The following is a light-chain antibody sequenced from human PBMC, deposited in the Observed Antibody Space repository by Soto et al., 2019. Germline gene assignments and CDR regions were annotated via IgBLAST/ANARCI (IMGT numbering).Light chain of an antibody. CDR3: SSYSKTSPVI. J-gene: IGLJ2*01. CDR1: SSDVGGYGY. CDR2: DVS. V-gene: IGLV2-14*03. Sequence: QSVLTQPASMSGSPGQSITISCTGTSSDVGGYGYVSWYQQHPGKPPKLMIYDVSDRPSGVSNRFSGSKSGNTASLTISGLQAEDDADYYCSSYSKTSPVIFGGGTQLTVL.